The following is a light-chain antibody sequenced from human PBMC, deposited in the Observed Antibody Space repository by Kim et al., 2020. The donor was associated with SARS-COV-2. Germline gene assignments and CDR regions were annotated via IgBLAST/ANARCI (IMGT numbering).Light chain of an antibody. CDR3: CSYAATLWV. CDR2: DVS. V-gene: IGLV2-11*01. CDR1: ISDVGGYDY. J-gene: IGLJ3*02. Sequence: QSALTQPRSVSGSPGQSVSISCTGTISDVGGYDYVSWYQQHPGKVLKLLIYDVSKRPSGVPDRFSGSKSGNTASLTISGIQAEDEADYYCCSYAATLWVFGGGTQLTVL.